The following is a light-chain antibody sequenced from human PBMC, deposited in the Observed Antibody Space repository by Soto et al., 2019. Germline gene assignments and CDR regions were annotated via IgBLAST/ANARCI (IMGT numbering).Light chain of an antibody. CDR2: EVT. V-gene: IGLV2-14*03. CDR1: SNDVGAYNF. J-gene: IGLJ3*02. Sequence: QSALTQPASVSGSPGQSITISCSGTSNDVGAYNFVSWYQQHPGRAPKLIIHEVTNRPSGVSGRFSGSKSGNTAFLTISGLQAEDEAVYYCCSHSSSITWMFGGGTKLTVL. CDR3: CSHSSSITWM.